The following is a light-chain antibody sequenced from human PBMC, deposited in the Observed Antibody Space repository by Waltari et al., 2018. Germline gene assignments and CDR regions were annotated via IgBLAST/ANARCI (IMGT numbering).Light chain of an antibody. V-gene: IGLV3-21*03. J-gene: IGLJ3*02. Sequence: SYVLTQPPSLSVAPGRTARLTCGGDRIGRKTVHWYQQKPGQAPRLVVYDDSDRPSGIPERFSGSNSGNTAALTISRVETGDEADYYCQVWDTNIDQGVFGGGTRLTVL. CDR3: QVWDTNIDQGV. CDR2: DDS. CDR1: RIGRKT.